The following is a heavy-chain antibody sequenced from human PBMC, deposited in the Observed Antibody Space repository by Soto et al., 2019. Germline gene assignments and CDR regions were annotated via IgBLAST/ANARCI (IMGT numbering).Heavy chain of an antibody. Sequence: SETLSLTCAVYGGSFSGYYWSWIRQPPGKGLEWIGEINHSGSTTYNPSLKSRVTISVDPSKNQFSLKRTSLTAADTAVDYCARVNDTGTPRANWFDPWGQGTLVTVAS. D-gene: IGHD1-1*01. CDR3: ARVNDTGTPRANWFDP. CDR2: INHSGST. V-gene: IGHV4-34*01. CDR1: GGSFSGYY. J-gene: IGHJ5*02.